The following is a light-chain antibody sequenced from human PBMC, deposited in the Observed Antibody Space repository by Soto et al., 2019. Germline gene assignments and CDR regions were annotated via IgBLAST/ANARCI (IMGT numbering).Light chain of an antibody. CDR2: AAS. J-gene: IGKJ1*01. CDR3: QQYQSYAT. V-gene: IGKV1-5*01. CDR1: QSIRTL. Sequence: DIQMTQSPSTLSASVGDRVTITCRASQSIRTLLAWYQQKPGKAPKVLIYAASTLQSGVPSRFSGSGSGTDFSLTIRSLQPDDFANYFCQQYQSYATFGQGTKVEIK.